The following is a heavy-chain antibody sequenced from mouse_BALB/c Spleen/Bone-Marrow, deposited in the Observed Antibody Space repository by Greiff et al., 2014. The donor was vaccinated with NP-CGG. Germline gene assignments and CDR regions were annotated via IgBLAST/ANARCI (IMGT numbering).Heavy chain of an antibody. CDR1: GYTFTSSW. CDR3: ARSYRFWYFDV. V-gene: IGHV1S130*01. J-gene: IGHJ1*01. D-gene: IGHD2-14*01. Sequence: LVESGSVLVRPGASVKLSCKASGYTFTSSWMHWAKQRPGQGLEWIGDIHPNSGNTNYDEKFRGKATLTVDTSSNTAYVDLSSLTSEDSAVYYCARSYRFWYFDVWGAGTTVTVSS. CDR2: IHPNSGNT.